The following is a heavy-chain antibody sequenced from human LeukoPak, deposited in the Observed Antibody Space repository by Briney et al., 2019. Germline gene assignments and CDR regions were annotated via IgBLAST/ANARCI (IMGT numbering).Heavy chain of an antibody. CDR3: TRGAGWLIDY. CDR2: FYNSGSS. CDR1: GGSISSYY. Sequence: SETLSLTCTVSGGSISSYYWSWIRQPPGKGLEWIGYFYNSGSSTYNPSLKSRVTISVDTSKEQFSLKVNSVTAADTVVYYCTRGAGWLIDYWGQGILVTVSS. V-gene: IGHV4-59*01. D-gene: IGHD3-16*01. J-gene: IGHJ4*02.